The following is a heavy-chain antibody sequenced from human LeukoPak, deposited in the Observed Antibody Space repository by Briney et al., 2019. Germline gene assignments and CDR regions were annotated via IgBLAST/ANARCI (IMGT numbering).Heavy chain of an antibody. CDR2: ISANNGNT. J-gene: IGHJ4*02. Sequence: ASVKVSFKASGYTFASYAISWVRQAPGQGLDWMGWISANNGNTNYAQKLQGRVTMTTDTSTSTAYMELRSLRSDDTAVYYCARLDMVATILDYWGQGTLVTVSS. CDR1: GYTFASYA. V-gene: IGHV1-18*01. CDR3: ARLDMVATILDY. D-gene: IGHD5-12*01.